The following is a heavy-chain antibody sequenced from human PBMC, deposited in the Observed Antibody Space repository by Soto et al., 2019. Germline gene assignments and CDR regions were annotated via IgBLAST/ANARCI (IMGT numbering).Heavy chain of an antibody. D-gene: IGHD3-3*01. CDR3: ARQPHEDFWSGYKNYMEV. CDR2: IYYSGST. CDR1: GGSISSSSYY. J-gene: IGHJ6*03. V-gene: IGHV4-39*01. Sequence: SETLSLTCTVSGGSISSSSYYWGWIRQPPGKGLEWIGSIYYSGSTYYNPSLKSRVTISVDTSKNQFSLKLSSVTAADTAVYYCARQPHEDFWSGYKNYMEVWGKGTTVTVSS.